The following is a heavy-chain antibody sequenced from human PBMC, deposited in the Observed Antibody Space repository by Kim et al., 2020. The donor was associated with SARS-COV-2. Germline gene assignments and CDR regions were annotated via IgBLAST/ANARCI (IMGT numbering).Heavy chain of an antibody. CDR3: ARDVGATVTTVLSY. J-gene: IGHJ4*02. CDR1: GFTFSSYG. Sequence: GGSLRLSCAASGFTFSSYGMHWVRQAPGKGLEWVAVIWYDGSNKYYADSVKGRFTISRDNSKNTLYLQMNSLRAEDTAVYYCARDVGATVTTVLSYWGQGTLVTVSS. CDR2: IWYDGSNK. V-gene: IGHV3-33*01. D-gene: IGHD4-4*01.